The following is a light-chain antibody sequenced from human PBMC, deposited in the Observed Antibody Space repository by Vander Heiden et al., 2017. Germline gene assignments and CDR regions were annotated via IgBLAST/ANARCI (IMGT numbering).Light chain of an antibody. J-gene: IGLJ1*01. CDR2: DVS. Sequence: QSALTQPAYVSASPGQSITIHCTGTSSDVGGSNYVSWYQRRPGKAPKLMFYDVSDRPSGVSHRFSGSKSGTTASLTISGLQAEDEADYYCASYATSDTYVFGTGTEVTVL. CDR3: ASYATSDTYV. V-gene: IGLV2-14*01. CDR1: SSDVGGSNY.